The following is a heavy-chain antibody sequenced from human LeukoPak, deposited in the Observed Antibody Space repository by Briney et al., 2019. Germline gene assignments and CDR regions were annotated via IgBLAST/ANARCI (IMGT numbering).Heavy chain of an antibody. V-gene: IGHV4-30-2*01. Sequence: SQTLSLTCAVSGGSISSGGYSWSWIRQPPGKGLEWIGYIYHSGSTYYNPSLKSRVTISVDTSKNQFSLKLSSVTAADTAVYYCARLSRYPRPRAVVAAKGYYYMDVWGKGTTVTVSS. CDR3: ARLSRYPRPRAVVAAKGYYYMDV. CDR1: GGSISSGGYS. CDR2: IYHSGST. D-gene: IGHD2-15*01. J-gene: IGHJ6*03.